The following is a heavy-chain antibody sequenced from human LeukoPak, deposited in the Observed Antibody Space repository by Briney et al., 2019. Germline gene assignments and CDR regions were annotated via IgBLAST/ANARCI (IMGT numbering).Heavy chain of an antibody. CDR1: GFSISTYR. D-gene: IGHD4-17*01. V-gene: IGHV3-7*01. Sequence: GGSLRLSCAASGFSISTYRMSWVRQAPGKGLEWVASIHPAGGVQKYIDSVQGRFIISRDNAENLIYLQMNGLRGEDTAVYYCARLTTEVTTFVYWGRGALVTVSS. CDR2: IHPAGGVQ. CDR3: ARLTTEVTTFVY. J-gene: IGHJ4*02.